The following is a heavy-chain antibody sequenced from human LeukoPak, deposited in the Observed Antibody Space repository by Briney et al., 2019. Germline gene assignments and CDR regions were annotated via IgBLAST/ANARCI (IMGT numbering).Heavy chain of an antibody. V-gene: IGHV1-69*13. D-gene: IGHD2-2*01. Sequence: SVKVSCKASGGTFSSYAISWVRQAPGQGLEWMGGIIPIFGTANYAQKFQGRVTIAADESTSTAYMELSSLRSEDTAVYYCARDVSSTSCYDSGCNWGQGTPVTVSS. CDR2: IIPIFGTA. J-gene: IGHJ4*02. CDR3: ARDVSSTSCYDSGCN. CDR1: GGTFSSYA.